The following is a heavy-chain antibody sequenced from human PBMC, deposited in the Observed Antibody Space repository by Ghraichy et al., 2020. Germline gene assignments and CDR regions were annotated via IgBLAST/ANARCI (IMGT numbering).Heavy chain of an antibody. Sequence: SVKVSCKVSGDTFSIYGITWVRQAPGQGLEWMGGVIPIFGTTHYAQKFQGRVTITADDSTSTSYMDLSGLTSDDTAIYYCARVWSGYDPLGPWGQGTLVTVSS. D-gene: IGHD5-12*01. V-gene: IGHV1-69*13. J-gene: IGHJ5*02. CDR2: VIPIFGTT. CDR1: GDTFSIYG. CDR3: ARVWSGYDPLGP.